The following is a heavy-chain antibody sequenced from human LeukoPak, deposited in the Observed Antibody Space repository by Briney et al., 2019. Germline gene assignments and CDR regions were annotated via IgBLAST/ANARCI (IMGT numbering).Heavy chain of an antibody. CDR3: ARRDISSGWSFDS. J-gene: IGHJ4*02. CDR1: GGSISNYH. CDR2: IHTSGST. Sequence: SETLSLTCTVSGGSISNYHWSWIRQPAGKGLEWIGQIHTSGSTNYNPPLKSRVSMSIDTPEDQVSLTIRSVTAADTAFYYCARRDISSGWSFDSWGQGTLVTVSS. D-gene: IGHD6-19*01. V-gene: IGHV4-4*07.